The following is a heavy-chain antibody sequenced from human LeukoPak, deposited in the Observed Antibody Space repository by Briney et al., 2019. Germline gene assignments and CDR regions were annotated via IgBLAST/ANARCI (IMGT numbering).Heavy chain of an antibody. CDR3: AKGDDVVVPAAMSY. CDR2: ISGSGGST. D-gene: IGHD2-2*01. Sequence: GALRLSCAASGFTFSSYAMSWVRQAPGKGLEWVSAISGSGGSTYYADSVKGRFTISRDNSKNTLYLQMNSLRAEDTAVYYCAKGDDVVVPAAMSYWGQGTLVTVSS. V-gene: IGHV3-23*01. J-gene: IGHJ4*02. CDR1: GFTFSSYA.